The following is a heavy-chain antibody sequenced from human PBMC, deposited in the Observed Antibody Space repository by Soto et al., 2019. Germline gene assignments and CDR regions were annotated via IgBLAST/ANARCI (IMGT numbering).Heavy chain of an antibody. CDR3: ARAGVAVAGAFDY. V-gene: IGHV3-30-3*01. D-gene: IGHD6-19*01. J-gene: IGHJ4*02. CDR2: ISYDGSNK. Sequence: GGSLRLSCAASGFTFSSYAMHWVRQAPGKGLEWVAVISYDGSNKYYADSVKGRSTISRDNSKNTLYLQMNSLRAEDTAVYYCARAGVAVAGAFDYWGQGTLVTV. CDR1: GFTFSSYA.